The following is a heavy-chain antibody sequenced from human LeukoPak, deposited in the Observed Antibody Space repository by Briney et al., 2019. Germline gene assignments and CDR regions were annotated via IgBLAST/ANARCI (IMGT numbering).Heavy chain of an antibody. CDR1: GFTFSSYG. CDR2: IWYDGSNK. CDR3: AKDLGYSGDY. J-gene: IGHJ4*02. Sequence: PGGSLRLSCAASGFTFSSYGMHWVRQAPGKGLEWVAVIWYDGSNKYYADSVKGRFTISRDNSKDTLYLQMNSLRAEDTAVYSCAKDLGYSGDYWGQGTLVTVSS. V-gene: IGHV3-33*06. D-gene: IGHD6-13*01.